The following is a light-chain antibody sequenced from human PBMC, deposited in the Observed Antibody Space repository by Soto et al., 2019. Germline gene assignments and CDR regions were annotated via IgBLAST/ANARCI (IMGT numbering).Light chain of an antibody. Sequence: DIQMTQSPSTLSASVGDRVTITCRASQSISSWLAWYQQKPGKAPKLLIYDASSLESGVPSRFSGSGSATEFNLTISSLQPDDFATYYCQHFKSFPITFGQGTRLEIK. V-gene: IGKV1-5*01. J-gene: IGKJ5*01. CDR3: QHFKSFPIT. CDR1: QSISSW. CDR2: DAS.